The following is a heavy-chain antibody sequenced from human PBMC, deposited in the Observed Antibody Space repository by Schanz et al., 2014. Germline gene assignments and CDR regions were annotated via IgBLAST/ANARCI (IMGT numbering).Heavy chain of an antibody. CDR1: GFTFSSNS. D-gene: IGHD2-21*02. V-gene: IGHV3-48*01. J-gene: IGHJ2*01. CDR3: AKDLGVDCGDGCFNWYFDL. Sequence: EVQLVESGGGLVQPGGSLRLSCAASGFTFSSNSMNWVRQAPGKGLEWISYIGSSSSRIDHADSVKGRFTISRDNAKNSLYLQMNSLRAEDTAVYFCAKDLGVDCGDGCFNWYFDLWGRGTLVTVSS. CDR2: IGSSSSRI.